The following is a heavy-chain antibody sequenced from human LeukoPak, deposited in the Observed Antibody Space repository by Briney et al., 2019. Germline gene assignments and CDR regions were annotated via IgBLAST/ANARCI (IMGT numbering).Heavy chain of an antibody. J-gene: IGHJ4*02. V-gene: IGHV3-48*02. Sequence: PGGSLRLSCAASGFTFSRFGMNWVRQAPGKGVEWISYISSSSSATYYADSVKGRFTISRDNSKNSLYLQMSSLRDEDTAVYYCAQKGGTDHWGQGTLVTVSS. CDR2: ISSSSSAT. CDR3: AQKGGTDH. D-gene: IGHD2-15*01. CDR1: GFTFSRFG.